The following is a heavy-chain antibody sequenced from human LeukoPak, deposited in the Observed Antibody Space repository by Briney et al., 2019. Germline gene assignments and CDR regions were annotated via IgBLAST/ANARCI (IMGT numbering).Heavy chain of an antibody. CDR3: ASYYASGVSAYNYYGMDV. D-gene: IGHD3-10*01. J-gene: IGHJ6*04. Sequence: SETLSLTCAVSGHSISTGYDWGWIRQPPGKGLEWIGSMSHNRGTYYNPSLKSRVTISMDTSKNQISLRLTSVTAADTAVYYCASYYASGVSAYNYYGMDVWGKGTTVTVSS. CDR1: GHSISTGYD. V-gene: IGHV4-38-2*01. CDR2: MSHNRGT.